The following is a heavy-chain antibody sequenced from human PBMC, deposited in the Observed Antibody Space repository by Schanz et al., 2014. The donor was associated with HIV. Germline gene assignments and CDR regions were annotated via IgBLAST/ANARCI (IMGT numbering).Heavy chain of an antibody. D-gene: IGHD3-22*01. CDR1: GFSFLRYE. V-gene: IGHV3-23*01. CDR2: ISESGGRT. J-gene: IGHJ4*02. CDR3: AKPEYDSSGNSQSHFDY. Sequence: EVQLLESGGGLVQPGGSLRISCVASGFSFLRYEMTWVRQAPGKGLEWVSSISESGGRTYYADSVNGRFTISRDNSKNTLYLQMTALRTDDTAVYYCAKPEYDSSGNSQSHFDYWGPGTLVTVSS.